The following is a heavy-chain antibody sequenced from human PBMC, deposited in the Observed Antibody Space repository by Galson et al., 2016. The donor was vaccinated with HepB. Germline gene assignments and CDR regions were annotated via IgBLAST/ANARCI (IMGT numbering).Heavy chain of an antibody. J-gene: IGHJ4*02. V-gene: IGHV4-31*01. CDR2: IYYSGNT. Sequence: TLSLTCTVSGGSISSGGYYWSWIRQHPGKGLEWIGSIYYSGNTYYNPSLESPVTISVDTSKNQFSLKVSSVTAADTAVYYCARRLDLGNDIMAPFDYWGQGTLVTVSS. CDR3: ARRLDLGNDIMAPFDY. CDR1: GGSISSGGYY. D-gene: IGHD3-9*01.